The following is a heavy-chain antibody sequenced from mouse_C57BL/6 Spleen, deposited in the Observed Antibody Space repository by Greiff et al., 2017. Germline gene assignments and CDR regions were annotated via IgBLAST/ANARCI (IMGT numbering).Heavy chain of an antibody. Sequence: QVQLQQSGAELVKPGASVKLSCKASGFNFKSSWMQWVKQRPGQGLEWIGEIDPANGYTNYNPKFKGKATLTADTSSNTAYLQLSSLTSEDTAIYYCARSSDACNDMDYWGQGTSVTVSS. J-gene: IGHJ4*01. V-gene: IGHV1-50*01. CDR1: GFNFKSSW. CDR3: ARSSDACNDMDY. CDR2: IDPANGYT. D-gene: IGHD2-3*01.